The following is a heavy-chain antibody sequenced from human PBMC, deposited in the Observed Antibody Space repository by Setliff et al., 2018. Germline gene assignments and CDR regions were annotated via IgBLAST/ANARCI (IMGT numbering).Heavy chain of an antibody. V-gene: IGHV1-2*06. CDR1: GYIFTDYY. CDR2: INPNSGGT. J-gene: IGHJ4*02. D-gene: IGHD3-3*01. CDR3: VRAPRLEWILPTFDY. Sequence: ASVKVSCKASGYIFTDYYMHWVRQAPGQELGWMGRINPNSGGTNYAQKFQGRVTMTRDTSISTAYTELSSLRYDDTAVYYCVRAPRLEWILPTFDYWGQGTPVTVSS.